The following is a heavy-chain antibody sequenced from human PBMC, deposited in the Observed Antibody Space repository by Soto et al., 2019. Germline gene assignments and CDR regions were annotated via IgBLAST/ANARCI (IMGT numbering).Heavy chain of an antibody. CDR2: IYYSGST. CDR3: ARHGGCSGGSCYIDYFDY. D-gene: IGHD2-15*01. Sequence: SETLSLTCTVSGGSISSYYWSWIRQPPGKGLEWIGYIYYSGSTNYNPSLKSRVTISVDTSKNQFSLKLSSVTAADTAVYYCARHGGCSGGSCYIDYFDYWGQGTLVTVSS. J-gene: IGHJ4*02. V-gene: IGHV4-59*08. CDR1: GGSISSYY.